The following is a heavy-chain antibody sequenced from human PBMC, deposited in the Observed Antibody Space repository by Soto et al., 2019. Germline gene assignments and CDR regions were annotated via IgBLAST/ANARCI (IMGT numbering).Heavy chain of an antibody. J-gene: IGHJ2*01. Sequence: EVQLLESGGGLVQPGGSLRLSCAASGCTFSSYAMSWVLQAPWKGLEWVSAISGSGGSTYYADSVKCRFTISRDNSTNTLYLQMNSLRAEATAVYYCAKVGKQLDTNCWYFDLGGRGTLVTVSS. V-gene: IGHV3-23*01. CDR1: GCTFSSYA. CDR2: ISGSGGST. CDR3: AKVGKQLDTNCWYFDL. D-gene: IGHD6-6*01.